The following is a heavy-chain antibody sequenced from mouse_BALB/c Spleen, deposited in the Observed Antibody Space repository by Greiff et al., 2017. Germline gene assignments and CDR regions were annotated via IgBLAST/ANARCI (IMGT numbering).Heavy chain of an antibody. V-gene: IGHV5-6*01. D-gene: IGHD1-1*01. CDR3: ARTTVYAMDY. CDR2: ISSGGSYT. J-gene: IGHJ4*01. Sequence: EVKLVESGGDLVKPGGSLKLSCAASGFTFSSYGMSWVRQTPDKRLEWVATISSGGSYTYYPDSVKGRFTISRDNAKNTLYLQMSSLKSEDTAMYYCARTTVYAMDYWGQGTSVTVSS. CDR1: GFTFSSYG.